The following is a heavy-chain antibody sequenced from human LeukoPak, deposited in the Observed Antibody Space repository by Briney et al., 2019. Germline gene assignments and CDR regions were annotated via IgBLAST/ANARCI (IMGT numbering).Heavy chain of an antibody. CDR3: ARDTGYCSSTSCYFYWFDP. CDR2: IIPIFGTA. D-gene: IGHD2-2*01. CDR1: GGTFSSYA. V-gene: IGHV1-69*05. J-gene: IGHJ5*02. Sequence: SVKVSCKASGGTFSSYASSWVRQAPGQGLEWMGGIIPIFGTANYAQKFQGRVTITTDESTSTAYMELSSLRSEDTAVYYCARDTGYCSSTSCYFYWFDPWGQGTLVTVSS.